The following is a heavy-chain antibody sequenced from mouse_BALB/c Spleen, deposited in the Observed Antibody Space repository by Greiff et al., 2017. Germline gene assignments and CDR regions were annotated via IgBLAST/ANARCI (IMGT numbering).Heavy chain of an antibody. V-gene: IGHV5-17*02. Sequence: EVQGVESGGGLVQPGGSRKLSCAASGFTFSSFGMHWVRQAPEKGLEWVAYISSGSSTIYYADTVKGRFTISRDNPKNTLFLQMTSLRSEDTAMYYCARGGTGYFDYWGQGTTLTVSS. CDR3: ARGGTGYFDY. CDR1: GFTFSSFG. CDR2: ISSGSSTI. D-gene: IGHD4-1*01. J-gene: IGHJ2*01.